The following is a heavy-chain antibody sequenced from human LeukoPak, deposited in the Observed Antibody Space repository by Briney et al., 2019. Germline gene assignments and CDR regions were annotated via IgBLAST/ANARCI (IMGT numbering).Heavy chain of an antibody. J-gene: IGHJ4*02. CDR3: ARRLTMVRGVTFDY. D-gene: IGHD3-10*01. CDR2: INPNSGGT. V-gene: IGHV1-2*06. Sequence: ASVKVSCKASGYTFTGYYMHWVRQAPGQGLEWMGRINPNSGGTNYAQKFQGRVTMTRDTSISTAYMELSRLRSDDTAVYHCARRLTMVRGVTFDYWGQGTLVTVSS. CDR1: GYTFTGYY.